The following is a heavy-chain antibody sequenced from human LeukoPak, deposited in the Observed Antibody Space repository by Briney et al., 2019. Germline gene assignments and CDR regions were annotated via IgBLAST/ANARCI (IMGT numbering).Heavy chain of an antibody. CDR1: GGSIGSSSYY. V-gene: IGHV4-39*01. J-gene: IGHJ5*02. Sequence: SETLSLTCTVSGGSIGSSSYYWGWIRQPPGKGLEWIGSIYYSGSTYYNPSLKSRVTISVDTSKNQFSLKLSSVTAADTAVYYCARGYGPGPLPHWFDPWGQGTLVTVSS. CDR2: IYYSGST. CDR3: ARGYGPGPLPHWFDP. D-gene: IGHD2-15*01.